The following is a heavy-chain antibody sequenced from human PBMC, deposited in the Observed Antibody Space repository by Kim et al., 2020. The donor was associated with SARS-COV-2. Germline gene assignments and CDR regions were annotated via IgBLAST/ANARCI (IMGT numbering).Heavy chain of an antibody. CDR2: ISYDGTLQ. CDR1: GFKFTNYG. Sequence: GGSLRLSCTGSGFKFTNYGIHWLRQAPGKGLEWVSVISYDGTLQYYGDSVRGRFTTSRDNSKNTVFLQMNSLRPEDSAIYFCANLRLRGERDFYYWGQGTLVTVSS. J-gene: IGHJ4*02. V-gene: IGHV3-30*18. CDR3: ANLRLRGERDFYY. D-gene: IGHD1-1*01.